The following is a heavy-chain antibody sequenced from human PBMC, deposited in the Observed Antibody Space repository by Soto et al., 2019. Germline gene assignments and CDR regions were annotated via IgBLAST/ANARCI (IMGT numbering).Heavy chain of an antibody. CDR2: INSDSTTT. V-gene: IGHV3-48*02. CDR1: GFPFSTYA. J-gene: IGHJ4*02. Sequence: DVHLVESGGGLVQPGGSLRLSCAVSGFPFSTYAMHWVRQAPGKGLEWISYINSDSTTTFHADSVKGRFTVSRDNAKNSLYLQMSSLRHEDTAVYYCARDLSQWGQGTLVTVSS. CDR3: ARDLSQ.